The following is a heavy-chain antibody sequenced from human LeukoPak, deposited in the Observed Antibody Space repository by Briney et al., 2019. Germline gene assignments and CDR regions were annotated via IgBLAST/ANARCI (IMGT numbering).Heavy chain of an antibody. D-gene: IGHD3-16*01. CDR2: IYYSGYT. J-gene: IGHJ6*03. CDR3: ARETSQKGAHYMDV. V-gene: IGHV4-59*01. Sequence: SETLSLTCTVSGGSISSYYWSWLRQPPGKGLKWIGNIYYSGYTTYGPSLRSRVTISVDTSKNQFSLKLSSVTAADTAVYYCARETSQKGAHYMDVWGKGTTITISS. CDR1: GGSISSYY.